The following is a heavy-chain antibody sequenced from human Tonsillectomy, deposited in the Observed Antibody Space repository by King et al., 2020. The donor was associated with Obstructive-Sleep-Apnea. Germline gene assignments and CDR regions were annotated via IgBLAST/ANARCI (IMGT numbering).Heavy chain of an antibody. CDR3: ARDSGDSGYDSRPI. J-gene: IGHJ4*02. Sequence: VQLVESGGGLVQPGGSLRLSCAASGFTFSSYSMNWVRQAPGKGLEWVAYITSISNTIYYADSERGRFTSAIDNAKNSLYLQMNSLRAEDTAVYYCARDSGDSGYDSRPIWGQGILVTVSS. CDR2: ITSISNTI. V-gene: IGHV3-48*04. CDR1: GFTFSSYS. D-gene: IGHD5-12*01.